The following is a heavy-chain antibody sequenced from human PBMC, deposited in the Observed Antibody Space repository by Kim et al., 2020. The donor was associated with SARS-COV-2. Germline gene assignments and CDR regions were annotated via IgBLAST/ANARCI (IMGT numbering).Heavy chain of an antibody. CDR2: INHSGGT. Sequence: SETLSLTCAVYGGSFSGYYWSWIRQPPGKGLEWIGEINHSGGTNYNPSLKSRVTISLDTSKNQFSLKLTSVTAADTAVYYCARSLSNTSGWGGHYCDLWGQGTLVTVSS. CDR3: ARSLSNTSGWGGHYCDL. D-gene: IGHD3-10*01. V-gene: IGHV4-34*01. CDR1: GGSFSGYY. J-gene: IGHJ4*02.